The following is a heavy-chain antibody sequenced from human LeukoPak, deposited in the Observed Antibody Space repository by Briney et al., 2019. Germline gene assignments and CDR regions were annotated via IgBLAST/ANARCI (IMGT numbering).Heavy chain of an antibody. D-gene: IGHD3-3*01. CDR1: GYTFTSYW. CDR2: IDPSDSYT. Sequence: GESLKISCKGSGYTFTSYWISWVRQMPGKGLEWMGKIDPSDSYTSYSPSFQGRVTISADKSISAAFLQWSSLKASDTAMYYCARHSHYDFWSGYLDYWGQGTLVTVSS. J-gene: IGHJ4*02. V-gene: IGHV5-10-1*01. CDR3: ARHSHYDFWSGYLDY.